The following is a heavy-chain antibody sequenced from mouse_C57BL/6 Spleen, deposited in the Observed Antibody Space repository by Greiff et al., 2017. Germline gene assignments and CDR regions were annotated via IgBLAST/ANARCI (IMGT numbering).Heavy chain of an antibody. CDR2: IRSKSNNYAT. V-gene: IGHV10-1*01. D-gene: IGHD2-10*01. CDR3: VSPLLAYYGPYYAMDY. CDR1: GFSFNTYA. J-gene: IGHJ4*01. Sequence: EVKLVESGGGLVQPKGSLKLSCAASGFSFNTYAMNWVRQAPGKGLEWVARIRSKSNNYATYYADSVKDRFTISRDDSESMLYLQMNNLKTEDTAMYYCVSPLLAYYGPYYAMDYWGQGTSVTVSS.